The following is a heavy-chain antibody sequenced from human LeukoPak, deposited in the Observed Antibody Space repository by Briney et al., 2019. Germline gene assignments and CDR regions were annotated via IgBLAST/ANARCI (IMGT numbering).Heavy chain of an antibody. CDR2: IKSKTDGGTT. CDR3: TTTDPYSSGYYPYAFDI. Sequence: GGSLRLSCAASGFTFSNAWMSWVRQAPGKGLEWVGRIKSKTDGGTTDYAAPVKGRFTISRDDSKNTLYLQMNSLKTEDTAVYYCTTTDPYSSGYYPYAFDIWGQGTMVTVSS. J-gene: IGHJ3*02. V-gene: IGHV3-15*01. D-gene: IGHD3-22*01. CDR1: GFTFSNAW.